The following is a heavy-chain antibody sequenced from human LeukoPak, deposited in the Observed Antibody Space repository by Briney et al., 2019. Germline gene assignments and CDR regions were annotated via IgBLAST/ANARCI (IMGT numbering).Heavy chain of an antibody. V-gene: IGHV2-5*01. CDR1: GFSFSTRGVG. Sequence: SGPTLVKPRQTLTLTFTFSGFSFSTRGVGVGWIRQPPVKGLEGLALYYCNVDKRYSPSLKSRITITNDTSKSQMVLTMTNMEPVDTATYSCAHTPIHYYGPGSYYFPPFDFWGQGTLVTVSS. D-gene: IGHD3-10*01. CDR2: YYCNVDK. CDR3: AHTPIHYYGPGSYYFPPFDF. J-gene: IGHJ4*02.